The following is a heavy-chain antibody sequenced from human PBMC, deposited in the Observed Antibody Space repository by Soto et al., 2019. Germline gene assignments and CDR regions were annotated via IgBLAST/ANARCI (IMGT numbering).Heavy chain of an antibody. D-gene: IGHD2-8*01. CDR2: TYYSGST. Sequence: SETLSLTCTVSGGSISSSSYYWGWIRQPPGKGLEWIGSTYYSGSTYYNPSLKSRVTISVDTSRNQFSLKLNSVTAADTAVYYCPRHAAYCKNAVCYTRWFDPWGQGTLVTVSS. J-gene: IGHJ5*02. CDR3: PRHAAYCKNAVCYTRWFDP. V-gene: IGHV4-39*01. CDR1: GGSISSSSYY.